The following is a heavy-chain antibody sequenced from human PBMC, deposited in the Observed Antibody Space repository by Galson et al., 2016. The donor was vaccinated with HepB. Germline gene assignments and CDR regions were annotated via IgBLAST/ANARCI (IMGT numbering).Heavy chain of an antibody. CDR3: ASGPWELLLLPTNYYYYGMDV. Sequence: SLRLSCAASGFTFSSYAMHWVRQAPGKGLEWVAVISYDGSNKYYADSVKGRFTISRDNSKNTLYLQMNSLRAEDTAVYYCASGPWELLLLPTNYYYYGMDVWGQGTTVTVSS. V-gene: IGHV3-30*04. J-gene: IGHJ6*02. D-gene: IGHD1-26*01. CDR2: ISYDGSNK. CDR1: GFTFSSYA.